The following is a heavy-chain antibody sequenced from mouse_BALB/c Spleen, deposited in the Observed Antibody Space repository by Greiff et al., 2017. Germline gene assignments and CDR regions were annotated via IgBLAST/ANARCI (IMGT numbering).Heavy chain of an antibody. CDR3: VREGDYDGNYAMDY. D-gene: IGHD2-4*01. CDR1: GFSLTSYD. V-gene: IGHV2-9-2*01. CDR2: IWTGGGT. J-gene: IGHJ4*01. Sequence: VQGVESGPGLVAPSQSLSITCTVSGFSLTSYDISWIRQPPGKGLEWLGVIWTGGGTNYNSAFMSRLSISKDNSKSQVFLKMNSLQTDDTAIYYCVREGDYDGNYAMDYWGQGTSVTVSS.